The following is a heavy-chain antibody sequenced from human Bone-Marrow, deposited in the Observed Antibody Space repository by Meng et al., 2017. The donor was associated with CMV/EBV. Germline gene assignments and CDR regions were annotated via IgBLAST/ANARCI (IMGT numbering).Heavy chain of an antibody. CDR2: IRSKANSYAT. J-gene: IGHJ4*02. V-gene: IGHV3-73*01. CDR1: GFTFSGSA. D-gene: IGHD3-10*01. CDR3: AKEQGKGY. Sequence: GGSLRLSCAASGFTFSGSAMHWVRQASGKGLEWVGRIRSKANSYATAYAASVKGRFTISRDDSKNTAYLQMNSLRAEDTAVYYCAKEQGKGYWGQGTLVTVSS.